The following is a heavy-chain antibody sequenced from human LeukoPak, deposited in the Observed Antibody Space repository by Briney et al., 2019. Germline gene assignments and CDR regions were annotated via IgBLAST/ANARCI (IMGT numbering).Heavy chain of an antibody. CDR2: ISNNYGKT. J-gene: IGHJ4*02. Sequence: ASVKVSCKASGYTFSTYGVTWVRQAPGQGLEWMGYISNNYGKTNYAQKVQGRVTMTTDTSTSTAFMELTSLTSDDTAVYYCARGGEYCSRGSCYFDYWGQGTLVTVSS. V-gene: IGHV1-18*01. CDR1: GYTFSTYG. D-gene: IGHD2-15*01. CDR3: ARGGEYCSRGSCYFDY.